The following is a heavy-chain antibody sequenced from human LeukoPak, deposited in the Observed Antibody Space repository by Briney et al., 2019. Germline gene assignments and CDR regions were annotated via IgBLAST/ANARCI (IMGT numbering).Heavy chain of an antibody. V-gene: IGHV1-2*02. CDR1: GYTFTGYY. CDR3: AREDIVVVPAAIGVNYYYCGMDV. J-gene: IGHJ6*02. CDR2: INPNSGGT. D-gene: IGHD2-2*02. Sequence: GASVKVSCKASGYTFTGYYMHWVRQAPGQGLEWMGWINPNSGGTNYAQKFQGRVTMTRDTSISTAYMELSRLRSDDTAVYYCAREDIVVVPAAIGVNYYYCGMDVWGQGTTVTVSS.